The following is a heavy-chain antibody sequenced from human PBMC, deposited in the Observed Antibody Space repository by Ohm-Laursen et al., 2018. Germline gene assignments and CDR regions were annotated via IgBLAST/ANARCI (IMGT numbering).Heavy chain of an antibody. J-gene: IGHJ6*02. V-gene: IGHV1-18*01. CDR3: ARGRGIATYYDYGMDV. CDR2: ISAYHGNT. CDR1: GSTFTSSA. Sequence: SVSVSCQASGSTFTSSAISWARQAPGHGLEWLGWISAYHGNTIYAQKLQGRVTMTTDTSTSTAYMELRSLRSDDTAVYYCARGRGIATYYDYGMDVWGQGTTVTVSS. D-gene: IGHD6-13*01.